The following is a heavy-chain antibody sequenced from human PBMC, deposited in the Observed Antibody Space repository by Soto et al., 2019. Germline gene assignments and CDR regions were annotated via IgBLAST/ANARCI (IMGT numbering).Heavy chain of an antibody. D-gene: IGHD3-3*01. V-gene: IGHV3-43*01. J-gene: IGHJ4*02. CDR2: ISWDGGST. CDR3: AKDRDDFWSGYSHAFDY. CDR1: GFTFDDYT. Sequence: GGSLRLSCAASGFTFDDYTMHWVRQAPGQGLELVSLISWDGGSTYYADSVKGRFTISRDNSKNSLYLQMNSLRTEDTALYYCAKDRDDFWSGYSHAFDYWGQGTLVTVSS.